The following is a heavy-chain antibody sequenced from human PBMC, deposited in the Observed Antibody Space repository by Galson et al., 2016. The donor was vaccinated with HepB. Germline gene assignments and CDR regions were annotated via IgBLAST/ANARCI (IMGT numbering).Heavy chain of an antibody. V-gene: IGHV3-23*01. Sequence: SLRLSCAVSGFIVSNIYMSWVRQAPGKGLEWVSTMSGGGRGTFYADSVKGRFTISRDNSKNTLYLEMNSLRAEDTAVYYCAKNRGSDYKNYYMNVWGKGTTVTVSS. CDR1: GFIVSNIY. D-gene: IGHD4-11*01. CDR3: AKNRGSDYKNYYMNV. J-gene: IGHJ6*03. CDR2: MSGGGRGT.